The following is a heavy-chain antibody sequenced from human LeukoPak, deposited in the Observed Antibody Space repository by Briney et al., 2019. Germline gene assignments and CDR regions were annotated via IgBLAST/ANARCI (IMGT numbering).Heavy chain of an antibody. CDR1: GFTFSNYG. CDR3: AKDSRYCSGGSCYPTNFDY. V-gene: IGHV3-30*18. J-gene: IGHJ4*02. D-gene: IGHD2-15*01. CDR2: ISYDGSNK. Sequence: SGGSLRLSCAASGFTFSNYGMHWVRQAPGKGLEWVAVISYDGSNKYYTDSVKGRFTISRDNSKNTLYLQMNSLRAEDTAVYYCAKDSRYCSGGSCYPTNFDYWGQGTLVTVSS.